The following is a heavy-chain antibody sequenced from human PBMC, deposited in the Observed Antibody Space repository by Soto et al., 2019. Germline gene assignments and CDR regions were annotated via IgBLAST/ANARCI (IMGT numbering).Heavy chain of an antibody. J-gene: IGHJ5*02. CDR2: IYYTGRT. V-gene: IGHV4-61*01. Sequence: SEALSLTCIVSGGSVSSGSYYWSWIRQPPGKGLEWIGFIYYTGRTSYNPSLKSRVTISVDTSNNQFSLKLSSVTAADTAVYYCATSNWFDPWGQGTLVTVSS. CDR3: ATSNWFDP. CDR1: GGSVSSGSYY.